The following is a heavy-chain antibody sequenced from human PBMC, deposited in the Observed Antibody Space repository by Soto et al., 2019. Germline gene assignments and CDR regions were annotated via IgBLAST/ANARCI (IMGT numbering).Heavy chain of an antibody. CDR3: ARDYLVVPHRVIDY. Sequence: QVQLVESGGGVVQPGRSLRLSCAASGFTFSSYGMHWVRQAPGKGLEWVAVIWYDGSNKYYADSVKGRFTISRDNSKNPLYLQMNRLRAEDTAVYSCARDYLVVPHRVIDYWGQGTLVTVSS. V-gene: IGHV3-33*01. CDR2: IWYDGSNK. D-gene: IGHD2-2*01. J-gene: IGHJ4*02. CDR1: GFTFSSYG.